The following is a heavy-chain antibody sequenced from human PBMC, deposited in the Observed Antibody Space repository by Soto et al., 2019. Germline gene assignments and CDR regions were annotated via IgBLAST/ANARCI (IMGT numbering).Heavy chain of an antibody. Sequence: QVQLVEAGGGVVQPGRSLRLSCAASGFTFSSYGMHWVRQAPGKGLEWVAVIWYDRSNKYYADSVKGRSTITRSNSNNMPYLQMNNLSAEYTAGNCCASAGSGLYRGLGHCDYWGQGTLVTVSS. V-gene: IGHV3-33*01. CDR2: IWYDRSNK. J-gene: IGHJ4*02. CDR3: ASAGSGLYRGLGHCDY. CDR1: GFTFSSYG. D-gene: IGHD6-19*01.